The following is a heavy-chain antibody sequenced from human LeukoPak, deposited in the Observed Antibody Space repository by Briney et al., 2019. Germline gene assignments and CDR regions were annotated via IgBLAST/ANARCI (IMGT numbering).Heavy chain of an antibody. J-gene: IGHJ4*02. D-gene: IGHD4-11*01. CDR1: GYTFTSYY. Sequence: ASGKLSCKASGYTFTSYYMPWVRQAPGPGPEWMGIIDPSGGGASYAQKFQGRVTITRYTSTSTVYMELSSLRSEDTAVYYCARADDYSTLGYWGQGTLVTVSS. CDR3: ARADDYSTLGY. V-gene: IGHV1-46*01. CDR2: IDPSGGGA.